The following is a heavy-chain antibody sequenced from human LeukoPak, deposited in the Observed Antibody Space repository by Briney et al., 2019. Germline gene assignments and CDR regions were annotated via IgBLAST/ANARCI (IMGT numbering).Heavy chain of an antibody. Sequence: ASVKVSCKASGYTFTGYYMHWVRQAPGQGLEWMGWINPNSGGTNYAQKFQGRVTMTRDTSISTAYMELSRLRSDNTAVYYCARSTRYNWNDDYWGQGTLVTVSS. CDR3: ARSTRYNWNDDY. D-gene: IGHD1-1*01. CDR1: GYTFTGYY. J-gene: IGHJ4*02. CDR2: INPNSGGT. V-gene: IGHV1-2*02.